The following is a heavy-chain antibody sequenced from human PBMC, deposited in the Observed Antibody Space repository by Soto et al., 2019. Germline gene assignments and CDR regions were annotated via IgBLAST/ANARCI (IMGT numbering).Heavy chain of an antibody. CDR2: VSYDGSYK. J-gene: IGHJ4*01. V-gene: IGHV3-30*04. Sequence: WWSLRLSCSASVFTFRTFAMHWVRQVPGKGLEWVAVVSYDGSYKSYADSVKGRFTISRDNSKNTLYLQLNSLRADDTAVFYCAREPWGYSGSAKHFDYWGHGTLVTSPQ. D-gene: IGHD5-12*01. CDR3: AREPWGYSGSAKHFDY. CDR1: VFTFRTFA.